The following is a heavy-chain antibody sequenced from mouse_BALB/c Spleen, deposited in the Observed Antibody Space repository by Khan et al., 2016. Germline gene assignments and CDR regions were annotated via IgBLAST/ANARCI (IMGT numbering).Heavy chain of an antibody. Sequence: VQLKQSGAELVRPGASVKLSCTASGFNFKDTSMHWVKQRPEQGLEWIGRIDPANGNTNYDPKFQGKATITADTSSNTAYLQLSSLTSADTAVYYGARAPEEEEVGFAYWGQGTLVTVSA. D-gene: IGHD1-1*02. CDR1: GFNFKDTS. J-gene: IGHJ3*01. V-gene: IGHV14-3*02. CDR2: IDPANGNT. CDR3: ARAPEEEEVGFAY.